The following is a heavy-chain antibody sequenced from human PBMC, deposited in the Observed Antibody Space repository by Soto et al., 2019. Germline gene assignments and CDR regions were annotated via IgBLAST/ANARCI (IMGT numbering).Heavy chain of an antibody. Sequence: GASVKVSCNASGYTFSSYAMHWVRQAPGQRLEWMGWINAGNGNTKYSQKFQGRFTISRDNAKNSLYLQMSSLTAEDTAVYYCARDLLPMFATEDYFYYGMDVWGQGTTVTVSS. J-gene: IGHJ6*02. CDR1: GYTFSSYA. CDR2: INAGNGNT. V-gene: IGHV1-3*01. CDR3: ARDLLPMFATEDYFYYGMDV. D-gene: IGHD3-10*02.